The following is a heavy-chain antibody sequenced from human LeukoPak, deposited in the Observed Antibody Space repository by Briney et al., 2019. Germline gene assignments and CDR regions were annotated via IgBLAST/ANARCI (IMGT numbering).Heavy chain of an antibody. CDR2: ISSSGSTI. J-gene: IGHJ3*02. D-gene: IGHD4-11*01. CDR1: GFTFSSYE. Sequence: PGGSLRLSCAASGFTFSSYEMNWVRQAPGKGLEGVSYISSSGSTIYYADSVKGRFTISRDNAKNSLYLQMNSLRAEDTAVYYCAREVYSDYDDAFDIWGQGTMVTVSS. V-gene: IGHV3-48*03. CDR3: AREVYSDYDDAFDI.